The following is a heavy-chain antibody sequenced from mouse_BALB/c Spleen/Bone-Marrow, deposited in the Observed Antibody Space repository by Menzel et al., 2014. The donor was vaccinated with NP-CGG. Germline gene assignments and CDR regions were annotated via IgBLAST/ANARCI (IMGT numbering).Heavy chain of an antibody. D-gene: IGHD2-14*01. Sequence: EVQLQQSGAELVKPGASVKLSCTPPGFNIKDTKRPWGKRSPKQGLEGIGRVDPANGNTKYDPKFQGKATITADTSSNTAYLQLSSLTSEDTAVYYCARYRLGTYFDYWGQGTTLTVSS. V-gene: IGHV14-3*02. CDR3: ARYRLGTYFDY. CDR1: GFNIKDTK. J-gene: IGHJ2*01. CDR2: VDPANGNT.